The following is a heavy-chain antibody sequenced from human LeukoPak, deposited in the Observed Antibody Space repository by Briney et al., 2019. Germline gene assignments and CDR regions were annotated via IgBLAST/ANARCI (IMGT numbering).Heavy chain of an antibody. V-gene: IGHV3-21*01. CDR1: GFTFSSYT. Sequence: GGSLRLSCAASGFTFSSYTINWVRQAPGKGLEWVSSISSSSSYIFYADSVKGRFTISRDNAKTSLFLQMNSLRAEDTGVYYCARDEVLVPSSPSNWYFNLWGRGTLVTVSS. D-gene: IGHD2/OR15-2a*01. CDR3: ARDEVLVPSSPSNWYFNL. CDR2: ISSSSSYI. J-gene: IGHJ2*01.